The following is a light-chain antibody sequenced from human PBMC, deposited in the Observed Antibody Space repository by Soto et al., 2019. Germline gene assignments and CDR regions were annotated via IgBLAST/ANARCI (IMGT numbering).Light chain of an antibody. V-gene: IGKV1-5*01. Sequence: IQVPHSASTLSASLGDPVSITYRASQSISSWLAWYQQKPGKAPKLLIYDASSLESGVPSRFSGSGSGTEFTLTISSLQPDDFATYYCQQYNSYSWTCGQGTKV. CDR2: DAS. CDR3: QQYNSYSWT. CDR1: QSISSW. J-gene: IGKJ1*01.